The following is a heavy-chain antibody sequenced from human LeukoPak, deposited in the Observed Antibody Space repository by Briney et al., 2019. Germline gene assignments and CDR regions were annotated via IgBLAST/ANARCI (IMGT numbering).Heavy chain of an antibody. Sequence: NPSETLSLTCAVYGGSFSGYYWNWIRQPPGKGLEWIGEIEHSGSTKYNPSLKSRVTISVDTSKNQFSLKLSSVTAADTAVYYCARTSGDWLSWAWIGVDVWGQGTTVTVSS. CDR3: ARTSGDWLSWAWIGVDV. CDR1: GGSFSGYY. J-gene: IGHJ6*02. D-gene: IGHD3-9*01. CDR2: IEHSGST. V-gene: IGHV4-34*01.